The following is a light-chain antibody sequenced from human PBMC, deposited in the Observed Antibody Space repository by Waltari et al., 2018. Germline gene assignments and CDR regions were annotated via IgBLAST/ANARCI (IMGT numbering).Light chain of an antibody. CDR1: QSVSRG. J-gene: IGKJ1*01. CDR3: QHYVSLPVT. CDR2: GAS. Sequence: IVLTQSSGTLSLSPGERATLSCRASQSVSRGLSWYQQNPGQAPILLIYGASNRATGIPDRVSGRGSATDFSLIISRLEPEDFAVYYCQHYVSLPVTFGQGTKVEIK. V-gene: IGKV3-20*01.